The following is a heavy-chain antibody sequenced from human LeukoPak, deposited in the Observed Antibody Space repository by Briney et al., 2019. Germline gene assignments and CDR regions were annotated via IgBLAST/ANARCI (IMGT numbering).Heavy chain of an antibody. J-gene: IGHJ4*02. CDR2: INHSGST. CDR3: ARGSDCSSTSCYPYFDY. V-gene: IGHV4-34*01. D-gene: IGHD2-2*01. CDR1: GGSFSGYY. Sequence: SETLSLTCAVYGGSFSGYYRSWIRQPPGKGLEWIGEINHSGSTNYNPSLKSRVSISVDTSKNQFSLKLSSVTAADTAVYFCARGSDCSSTSCYPYFDYWGQGTLVTVSS.